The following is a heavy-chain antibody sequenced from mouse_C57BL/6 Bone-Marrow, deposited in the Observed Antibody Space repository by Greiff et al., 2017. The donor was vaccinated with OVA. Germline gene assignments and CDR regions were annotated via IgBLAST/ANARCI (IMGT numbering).Heavy chain of an antibody. CDR3: ARRSGIYYGNLLAMDY. J-gene: IGHJ4*01. CDR2: IDPNSGGT. Sequence: QVQLQQPGAELVKPGASVKLSCKASGYTFTSYWMHWVKQRPGRGLEWIGRIDPNSGGTKYNEKFKSKATLPVDKPSSTAYMPRSSLTSEDSAVYYCARRSGIYYGNLLAMDYWGQGTSVTVSS. V-gene: IGHV1-72*01. CDR1: GYTFTSYW. D-gene: IGHD2-1*01.